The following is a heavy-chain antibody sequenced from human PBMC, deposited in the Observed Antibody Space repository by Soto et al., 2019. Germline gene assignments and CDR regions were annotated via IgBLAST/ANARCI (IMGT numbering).Heavy chain of an antibody. Sequence: EVQLVESGGGLVKPGESLRLSCTASGFNFGAFSLSWVRQAPGKGLEWVSSIDPTSTEIHYADSVEGRFSVYRDSTKNSPYLQMISLRFEDTGVYYCARDSLTGEHREAFDSWGQGTLVTVSS. J-gene: IGHJ4*02. V-gene: IGHV3-21*01. CDR1: GFNFGAFS. CDR2: IDPTSTEI. D-gene: IGHD7-27*01. CDR3: ARDSLTGEHREAFDS.